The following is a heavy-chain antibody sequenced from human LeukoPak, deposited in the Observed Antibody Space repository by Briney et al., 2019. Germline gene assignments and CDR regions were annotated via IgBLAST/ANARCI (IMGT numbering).Heavy chain of an antibody. CDR3: ARRTVPRDWYFDL. V-gene: IGHV3-11*01. D-gene: IGHD4-17*01. CDR2: ISSSGTTI. Sequence: GGSLRLSCAASGFTFSDYYMSWIRQAPGKGLEWVSYISSSGTTIYYADSVKGRFTISRDNAKNSLYLQMNSLRAEDTAVYYWARRTVPRDWYFDLWGRGTLVTVSS. CDR1: GFTFSDYY. J-gene: IGHJ2*01.